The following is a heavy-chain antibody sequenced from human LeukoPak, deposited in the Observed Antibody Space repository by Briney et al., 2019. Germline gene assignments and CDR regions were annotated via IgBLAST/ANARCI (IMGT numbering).Heavy chain of an antibody. CDR2: INHSGST. D-gene: IGHD6-19*01. V-gene: IGHV4-34*01. CDR3: ARGRYGYGSPRGACWFDP. CDR1: GGTFSGYY. Sequence: PSETLSLTCAVYGGTFSGYYWSWIRQPPGKGLEWIGEINHSGSTNYNPSLKSRVTISVDTSKNQFSLKLSSVTAADTAVYYCARGRYGYGSPRGACWFDPWGQGTLVTVSS. J-gene: IGHJ5*02.